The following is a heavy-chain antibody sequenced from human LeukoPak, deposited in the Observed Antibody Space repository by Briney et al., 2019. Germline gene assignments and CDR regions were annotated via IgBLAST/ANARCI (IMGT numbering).Heavy chain of an antibody. V-gene: IGHV1-2*02. D-gene: IGHD2-15*01. CDR3: AREQGYCSGGSCHYDAFDI. CDR2: INPNSGGT. CDR1: GYTFTGYY. Sequence: ASVKVSCKASGYTFTGYYMHWVRQAPGQGLEWMGWINPNSGGTNYAQKFQGRVTMTRDTSISTAYMELSRLRSDDTAVYYCAREQGYCSGGSCHYDAFDIWGQGTMVTVSS. J-gene: IGHJ3*02.